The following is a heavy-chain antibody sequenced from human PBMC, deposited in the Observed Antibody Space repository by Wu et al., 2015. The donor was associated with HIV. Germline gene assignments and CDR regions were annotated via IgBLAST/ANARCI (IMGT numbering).Heavy chain of an antibody. CDR3: ARGRSNVDPHEALDL. CDR1: GYTFTGYF. D-gene: IGHD3-16*01. V-gene: IGHV1-2*02. Sequence: QVQLVQSGAEVKKPGASVKVSCKASGYTFTGYFMHWVRQAPGQGLEWMGWISPNTGGTVYAHKFQGRVTMTQDRSISTAYMEMTRLGSDDTAVYYCARGRSNVDPHEALDLWGQGDHGHRLF. J-gene: IGHJ3*01. CDR2: ISPNTGGT.